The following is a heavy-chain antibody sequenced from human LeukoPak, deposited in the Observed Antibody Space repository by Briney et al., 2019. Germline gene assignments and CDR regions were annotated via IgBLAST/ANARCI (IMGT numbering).Heavy chain of an antibody. CDR3: ARLLWYYDDSSGHPDAFDI. CDR2: IYPGGSDT. V-gene: IGHV5-51*01. Sequence: GESLKISCKGSGYSFTSYWIGWVRQMPGKGLEWMGIIYPGGSDTRYSPSFQGQVTISADKSISTAYLQWSSLKASDTAMYYCARLLWYYDDSSGHPDAFDIWGQGTMVTVSS. J-gene: IGHJ3*02. D-gene: IGHD3-22*01. CDR1: GYSFTSYW.